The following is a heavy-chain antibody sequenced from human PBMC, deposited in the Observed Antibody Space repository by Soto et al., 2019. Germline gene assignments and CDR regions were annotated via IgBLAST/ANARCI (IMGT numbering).Heavy chain of an antibody. Sequence: VQLVESGGGEVQPGRSLRLSCAASGFTYTDFALHWVRLAPGKGLEWVAIISYDGSDKYYADSVKGIFAISRDNPENTLYLEMNSLRPEDTAVYFCARRAWDSYYAIDVWGQGTTVTVFS. CDR3: ARRAWDSYYAIDV. D-gene: IGHD3-22*01. J-gene: IGHJ6*02. CDR1: GFTYTDFA. V-gene: IGHV3-30*09. CDR2: ISYDGSDK.